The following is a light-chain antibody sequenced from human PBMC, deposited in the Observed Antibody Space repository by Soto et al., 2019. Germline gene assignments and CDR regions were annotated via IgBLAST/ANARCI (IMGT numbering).Light chain of an antibody. J-gene: IGKJ1*01. CDR1: QTVNSDY. Sequence: VFTQSTGTMSLSPGERSTRSCLGIQTVNSDYLAWFQQRPGQAPRLLIFATYRRATDITDRFSGSGSGTDFTLTISRLEPEDFAVYYCQQYGSSSWTVGQGTKVEIK. CDR3: QQYGSSSWT. CDR2: ATY. V-gene: IGKV3-20*01.